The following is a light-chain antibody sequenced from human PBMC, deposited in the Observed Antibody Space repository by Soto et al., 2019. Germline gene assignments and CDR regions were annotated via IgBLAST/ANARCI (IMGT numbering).Light chain of an antibody. V-gene: IGKV3-15*01. CDR1: QSVGNN. J-gene: IGKJ4*01. Sequence: EIVLTQSPATLSVSPGDRATLSCRASQSVGNNFARYQQKPGQAPRLLIFATSTRATGVPARFSGSGSGTEFTLTISSLQSEDFAVYYCQHYGYWPLTFGGGAKVE. CDR2: ATS. CDR3: QHYGYWPLT.